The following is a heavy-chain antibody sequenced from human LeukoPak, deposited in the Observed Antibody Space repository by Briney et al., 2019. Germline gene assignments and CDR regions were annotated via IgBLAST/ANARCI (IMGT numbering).Heavy chain of an antibody. Sequence: SETLSLTCTVSGGSISSYYWSWIRQPPGKGLEWIGYIYYSGSTNYNPSLKSRVTVSVDTSKNQFSLKLSSVTAADTAVYYCARSVSDFWSGYYYFDYWGQGTLVTVSS. CDR1: GGSISSYY. D-gene: IGHD3-3*01. CDR2: IYYSGST. J-gene: IGHJ4*02. CDR3: ARSVSDFWSGYYYFDY. V-gene: IGHV4-59*01.